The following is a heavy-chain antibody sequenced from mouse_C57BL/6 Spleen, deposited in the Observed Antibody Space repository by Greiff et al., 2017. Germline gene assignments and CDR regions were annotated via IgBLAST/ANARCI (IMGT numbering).Heavy chain of an antibody. CDR2: INYDGSST. Sequence: EVKLVESEGGLVQPGSSMKLSCTASGFTFSDYYMAWVRQVPEKGLEWVANINYDGSSTYYLDSLKSRFIISRDNAKNILYLQMSSLKSEDTATYYCARDSITTVAAGGFAYWGQGTLVTVSA. CDR1: GFTFSDYY. J-gene: IGHJ3*01. V-gene: IGHV5-16*01. CDR3: ARDSITTVAAGGFAY. D-gene: IGHD1-1*01.